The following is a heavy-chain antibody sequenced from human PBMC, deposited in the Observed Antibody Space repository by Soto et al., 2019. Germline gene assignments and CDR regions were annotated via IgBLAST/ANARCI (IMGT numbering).Heavy chain of an antibody. J-gene: IGHJ4*02. D-gene: IGHD6-13*01. Sequence: QVPLVQSGAEVKKPGSSVKVSCKASGGTFSSYAISWVRQAPGQGLGWMGGIIPIFGTANYAQKFQGRVTITADEATSTAYMELSSLRSEDTAVYYCARDVIAAGGTAGWGQGNLVTVSS. V-gene: IGHV1-69*12. CDR1: GGTFSSYA. CDR2: IIPIFGTA. CDR3: ARDVIAAGGTAG.